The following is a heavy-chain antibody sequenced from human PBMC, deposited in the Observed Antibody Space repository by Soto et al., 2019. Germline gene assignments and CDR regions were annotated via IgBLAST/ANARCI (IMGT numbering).Heavy chain of an antibody. J-gene: IGHJ4*02. CDR3: AGGGTYFDY. CDR1: GFTFSSYG. D-gene: IGHD3-16*01. Sequence: GGSLRLSCAASGFTFSSYGMNWVRLAPGKGLEWVAVISFDGSNQYYADSVKGRFTISRDNSKNTLYLQMNSLRAEDTAVYYCAGGGTYFDYWGQGTLVTVSS. V-gene: IGHV3-30*03. CDR2: ISFDGSNQ.